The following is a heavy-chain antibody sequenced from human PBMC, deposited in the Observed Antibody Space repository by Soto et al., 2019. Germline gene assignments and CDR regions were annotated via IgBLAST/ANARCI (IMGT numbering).Heavy chain of an antibody. CDR1: GYTFSNFD. CDR3: ARAWRQGSAIDFDY. V-gene: IGHV1-8*01. Sequence: QVQLVQSGAELKKPGASVKVSCKASGYTFSNFDMTWVRQATGQGPEWIGWVNPNNGDTGYAHKFQGRVTLTTDIANTTAYMELTMLRSEDTAMSDCARAWRQGSAIDFDYWGQGTLITVSS. D-gene: IGHD1-1*01. CDR2: VNPNNGDT. J-gene: IGHJ4*02.